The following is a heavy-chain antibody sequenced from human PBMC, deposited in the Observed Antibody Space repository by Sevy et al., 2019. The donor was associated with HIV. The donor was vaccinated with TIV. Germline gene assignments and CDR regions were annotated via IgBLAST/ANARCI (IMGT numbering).Heavy chain of an antibody. CDR3: ARDRDGSGSSGGYGMDV. CDR2: ISSSSSYT. V-gene: IGHV3-21*01. CDR1: GFTFSRYS. D-gene: IGHD3-10*01. Sequence: GGSLRLSCVDSGFTFSRYSMNWVRQAPGKGLEWVSSISSSSSYTYYGDSAKGRFTISRDNAKNSLYMQMSSLRAEDTAVYYCARDRDGSGSSGGYGMDVWGQGTTVTVSS. J-gene: IGHJ6*02.